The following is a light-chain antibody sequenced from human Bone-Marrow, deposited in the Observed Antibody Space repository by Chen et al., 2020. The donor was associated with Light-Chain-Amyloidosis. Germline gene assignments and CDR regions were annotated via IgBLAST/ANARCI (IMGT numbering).Light chain of an antibody. J-gene: IGLJ2*01. CDR2: GKD. V-gene: IGLV3-19*01. CDR1: SLRRYY. CDR3: NPRDSSGNHLL. Sequence: SELTQDPAVSVALGQTVTITCQGDSLRRYYASWHQQKPGQAPVVVIYGKDNRPSGIPDRFSASSSGNTASLTSTGAQAEDEADYYCNPRDSSGNHLLFGGGTTLTVL.